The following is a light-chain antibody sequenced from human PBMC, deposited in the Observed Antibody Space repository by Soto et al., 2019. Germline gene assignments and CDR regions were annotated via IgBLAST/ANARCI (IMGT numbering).Light chain of an antibody. V-gene: IGLV2-23*01. CDR1: SSDVGSYNL. Sequence: QSALTQPASVSGSPGQSITISCTGTSSDVGSYNLVSWYQHHPGKAPKLMIYEGTKRPSGVSNRFSGSKSGNTASQTISGLQTADEADYYCSSYAASGTLLFGGGTKLTVL. J-gene: IGLJ2*01. CDR3: SSYAASGTLL. CDR2: EGT.